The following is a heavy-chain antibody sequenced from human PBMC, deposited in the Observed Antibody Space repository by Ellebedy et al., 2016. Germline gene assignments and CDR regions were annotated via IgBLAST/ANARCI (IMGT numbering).Heavy chain of an antibody. Sequence: GESLKISCAVSGFTFSSYAMSWVRQAPGKGLEWVSAISGSGGSTYYADSVKGRFTISRDNAKNSLYLQMNSLRAEDTAVYYCARAFYGSTSCYNYWGQGTLVTVSS. D-gene: IGHD2-2*02. CDR3: ARAFYGSTSCYNY. CDR2: ISGSGGST. V-gene: IGHV3-23*01. J-gene: IGHJ4*02. CDR1: GFTFSSYA.